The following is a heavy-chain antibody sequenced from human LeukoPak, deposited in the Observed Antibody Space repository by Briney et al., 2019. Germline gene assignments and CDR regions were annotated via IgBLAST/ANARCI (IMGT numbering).Heavy chain of an antibody. D-gene: IGHD3-10*01. V-gene: IGHV4-59*11. CDR1: GDSISSHY. J-gene: IGHJ4*02. Sequence: SETLSLTCTVPGDSISSHYWSWIRQPPGRGLEWIGDIYYSGTTTHNPSLKSRVTISVDTSKNQFSLELNSVTAADTAVYFCARGEAYVSGSYGYWGQGILVTVSS. CDR2: IYYSGTT. CDR3: ARGEAYVSGSYGY.